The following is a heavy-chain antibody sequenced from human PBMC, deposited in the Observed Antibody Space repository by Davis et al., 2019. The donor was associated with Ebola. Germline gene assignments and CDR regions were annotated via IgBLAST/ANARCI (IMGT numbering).Heavy chain of an antibody. Sequence: PSETLSLTCTVSAFSLSSYYWSWIRQPAGKGLEWIGRIYTSGNFNPNPSLKSRVTMSVDTSKNQFSLKLSSVTAADSAVYFCARDWGGRFDWGKGNRVTVSS. D-gene: IGHD1-26*01. J-gene: IGHJ4*02. V-gene: IGHV4-4*07. CDR2: IYTSGNF. CDR1: AFSLSSYY. CDR3: ARDWGGRFD.